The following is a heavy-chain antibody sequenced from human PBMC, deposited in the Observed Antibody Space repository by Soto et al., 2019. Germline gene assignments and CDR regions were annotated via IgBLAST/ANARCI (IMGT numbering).Heavy chain of an antibody. D-gene: IGHD4-17*01. CDR1: GGSISSSSYY. J-gene: IGHJ4*02. CDR2: IYYSGST. Sequence: QLQLQESGPGLVKPSETLSLTCTVSGGSISSSSYYWGWIRQPPGKGLEWIGSIYYSGSTYYNPSLKSRVTISVDTSKNQFSLKLSSVTAADTAVYYCARYPPTVTPRPDYWGQGTLVTVSS. CDR3: ARYPPTVTPRPDY. V-gene: IGHV4-39*01.